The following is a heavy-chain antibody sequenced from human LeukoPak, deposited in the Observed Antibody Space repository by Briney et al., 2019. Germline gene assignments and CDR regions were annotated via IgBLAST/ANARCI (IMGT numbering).Heavy chain of an antibody. CDR3: AKDYCGGDCYSGWYFDL. V-gene: IGHV3-9*01. J-gene: IGHJ2*01. CDR1: GFTFDDYA. D-gene: IGHD2-21*02. CDR2: ISYNSDTI. Sequence: GGSLRLSCAASGFTFDDYAMHWVRQAPGKGLEWVSGISYNSDTIAYADSVKGRFTISRDNAKNSLYLQMDSLRAEDTALYYCAKDYCGGDCYSGWYFDLWGRGTLVTVSS.